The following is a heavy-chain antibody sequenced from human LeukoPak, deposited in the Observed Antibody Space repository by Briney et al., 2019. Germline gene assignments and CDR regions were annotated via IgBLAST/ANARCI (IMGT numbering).Heavy chain of an antibody. CDR2: IYYTGSS. D-gene: IGHD5-18*01. V-gene: IGHV4-39*07. CDR1: GGSIRSSDDY. CDR3: AREGGYSYGFSYYYMDV. J-gene: IGHJ6*03. Sequence: PSETLSLTCSVSGGSIRSSDDYWGFVRQTPGKGLEWMGSIYYTGSSHYNPSLKSRATISVDTSKNQFSLKLTSVTAADTAVYYCAREGGYSYGFSYYYMDVWGKGTTVTISS.